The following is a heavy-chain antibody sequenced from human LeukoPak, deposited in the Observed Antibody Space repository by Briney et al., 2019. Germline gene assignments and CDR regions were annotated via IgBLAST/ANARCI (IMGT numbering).Heavy chain of an antibody. CDR3: ARGHPIRD. V-gene: IGHV4-39*07. J-gene: IGHJ4*02. CDR2: IYYSGST. CDR1: GGSINSYY. Sequence: SETLSLTCTVSGGSINSYYWSWIRQPPGKGLEWIGSIYYSGSTYYNPSLKSRVTISVDTSKNQFSLKLSSVTAADTAVYYCARGHPIRDWGQGTLVTVSS.